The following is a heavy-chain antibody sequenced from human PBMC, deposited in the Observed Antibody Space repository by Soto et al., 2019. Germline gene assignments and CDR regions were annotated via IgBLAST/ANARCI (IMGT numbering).Heavy chain of an antibody. CDR3: ARDGYSYGYFAFDI. Sequence: PSETLSLTCTVSGGSISSSSYYWGWIRQPPGKGLEWIGSIYYSGSTYYNPPLKSRVTISVDTSKNQFSLKLSSVTAADTAVYHCARDGYSYGYFAFDIWGQGTMVTVSS. D-gene: IGHD5-18*01. CDR1: GGSISSSSYY. CDR2: IYYSGST. V-gene: IGHV4-39*01. J-gene: IGHJ3*02.